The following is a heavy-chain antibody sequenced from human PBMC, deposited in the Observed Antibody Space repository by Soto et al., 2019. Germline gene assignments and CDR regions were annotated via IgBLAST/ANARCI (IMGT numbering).Heavy chain of an antibody. Sequence: LRLSCAASGFTFSSYSMNWVRQAPGKGLEWVSSISSSSSYIYYADSVKGRFTISRDNAKNSLYLQMNSLRAEDTAVYYCARDLGIPAARREVYYYYGMDVWGQGTTVTVSS. J-gene: IGHJ6*02. CDR2: ISSSSSYI. CDR3: ARDLGIPAARREVYYYYGMDV. V-gene: IGHV3-21*01. CDR1: GFTFSSYS. D-gene: IGHD2-2*01.